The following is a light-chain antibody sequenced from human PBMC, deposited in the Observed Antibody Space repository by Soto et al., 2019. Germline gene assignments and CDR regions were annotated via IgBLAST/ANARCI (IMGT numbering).Light chain of an antibody. CDR2: GAS. V-gene: IGKV3-20*01. J-gene: IGKJ1*01. CDR1: QSVYNNY. Sequence: EVVLTQSPGTLSLSPGETATLSCRTSQSVYNNYLAWYQHKPGQAPRLLLHGASSRATDVPDRFSASGSGTDFTLTIRRLEPEDFAVYYCQQFTFSMWTFGQGTRVEV. CDR3: QQFTFSMWT.